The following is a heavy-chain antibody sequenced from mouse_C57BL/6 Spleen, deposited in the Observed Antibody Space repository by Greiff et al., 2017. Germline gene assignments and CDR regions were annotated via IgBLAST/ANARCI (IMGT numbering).Heavy chain of an antibody. CDR1: GYTFTDYY. CDR3: ARGSYGAWFAY. Sequence: VQLQQSGPELVKPGASVKISCKASGYTFTDYYMNWVKQSHGKSLEWIGDINPNNGGTSYNQKFKGKATLTVDKSSSTAYMELRSLTSEDSAVYYCARGSYGAWFAYWGQGTLVTVSA. J-gene: IGHJ3*01. D-gene: IGHD1-1*01. CDR2: INPNNGGT. V-gene: IGHV1-26*01.